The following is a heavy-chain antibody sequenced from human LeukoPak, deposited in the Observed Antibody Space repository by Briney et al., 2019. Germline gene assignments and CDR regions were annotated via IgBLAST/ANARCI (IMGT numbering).Heavy chain of an antibody. J-gene: IGHJ5*02. D-gene: IGHD3-16*01. CDR1: GYSFTIHY. CDR3: ARDTSEGDYAWWFDP. V-gene: IGHV1-46*01. CDR2: INPRGTAT. Sequence: ASVTVSCKASGYSFTIHYMHWVRQAPGQGLEWMGLINPRGTATRYAESFQGRLTLTRDLSTSTDYMELSSLRSDDTAVYFCARDTSEGDYAWWFDPWGQGTLVTVAS.